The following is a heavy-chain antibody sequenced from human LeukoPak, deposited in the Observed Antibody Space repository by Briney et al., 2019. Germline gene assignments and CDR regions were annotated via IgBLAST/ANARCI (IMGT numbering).Heavy chain of an antibody. V-gene: IGHV4-59*01. D-gene: IGHD5-18*01. CDR3: ARSAGIQLWLRYFDY. Sequence: SETLSLTCAVSGGSISSYYWSWIRQPPGKGLEWIGYIYYSGSTNYNPSLKSRVTISVDTSKNQFSLKLSSVTAADTAVYYCARSAGIQLWLRYFDYWGQGTLVTVSS. J-gene: IGHJ4*02. CDR1: GGSISSYY. CDR2: IYYSGST.